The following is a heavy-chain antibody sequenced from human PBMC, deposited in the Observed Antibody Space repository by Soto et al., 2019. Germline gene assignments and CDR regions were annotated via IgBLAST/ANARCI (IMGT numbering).Heavy chain of an antibody. CDR1: GDSISTVDYF. D-gene: IGHD2-15*01. Sequence: QVQLLESGPGLVKPSQTLSLTCSVSGDSISTVDYFWAWIRQPPGQALEYIGYIYKSATTYYNPSFAGQLAIPLATSKSQFSLNVTPETAADTAVYFCARGRYCLTGRCFPNWFDSWGQGTLVTVSS. J-gene: IGHJ5*01. V-gene: IGHV4-30-4*01. CDR3: ARGRYCLTGRCFPNWFDS. CDR2: IYKSATT.